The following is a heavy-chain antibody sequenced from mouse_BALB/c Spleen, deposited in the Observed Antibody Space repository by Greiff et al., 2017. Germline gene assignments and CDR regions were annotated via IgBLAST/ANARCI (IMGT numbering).Heavy chain of an antibody. CDR1: GFTFNTYA. CDR3: GRQAMDY. Sequence: EVHLVESGGGLVQPKGSLKLSCAASGFTFNTYAMNWVRQAPGKGLEWVARIRNKSNNYATYYADSVKDRFTISRDDSQSMHYLQMNNLKAKDTAMYYCGRQAMDYWGQGTSVTVSS. CDR2: IRNKSNNYAT. V-gene: IGHV10-1*02. J-gene: IGHJ4*01.